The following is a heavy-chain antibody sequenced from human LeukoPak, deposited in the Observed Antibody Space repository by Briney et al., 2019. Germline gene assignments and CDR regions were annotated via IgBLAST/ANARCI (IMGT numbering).Heavy chain of an antibody. D-gene: IGHD6-6*01. V-gene: IGHV3-48*01. CDR3: ASADSSSSWEQIYYYYYMDV. Sequence: PGGSLRLSRAASGFTFSSYSMNWVRQAPGKGLEWVSYISSSSSTIYYADSVKGRFTISRDNAKNSLYLQMNSLRAEDTAVYYCASADSSSSWEQIYYYYYMDVWGKGTTVTVSS. J-gene: IGHJ6*03. CDR2: ISSSSSTI. CDR1: GFTFSSYS.